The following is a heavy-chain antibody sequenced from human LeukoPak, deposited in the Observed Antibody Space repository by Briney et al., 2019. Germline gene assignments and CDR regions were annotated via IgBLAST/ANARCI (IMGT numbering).Heavy chain of an antibody. CDR1: GYTFTAYD. CDR2: INPNSGGT. Sequence: ASVKVSCKASGYTFTAYDMHWVRQAPGKGLEWMGWINPNSGGTNYAQKFQGRVTMTRDTSMSTVYMELSRLRSDDTAVYYCAKRRDGYNLEAFDMWGQGTMVTVSS. V-gene: IGHV1-2*02. CDR3: AKRRDGYNLEAFDM. J-gene: IGHJ3*02. D-gene: IGHD5-24*01.